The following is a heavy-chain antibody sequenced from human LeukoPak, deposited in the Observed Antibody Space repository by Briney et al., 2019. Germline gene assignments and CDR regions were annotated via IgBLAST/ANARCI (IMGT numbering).Heavy chain of an antibody. Sequence: SETLSLTCTVSGGSISSSSYYWSWIRQPPGKGLEWIGYIYYSGSTNYNPSLKSRVTISVDTPKNQFSLKLSSVTAADTAVYYCARDPFPMTTVTTSEYWGQGTLVTVSS. CDR3: ARDPFPMTTVTTSEY. V-gene: IGHV4-61*01. CDR1: GGSISSSSYY. CDR2: IYYSGST. J-gene: IGHJ4*02. D-gene: IGHD4-17*01.